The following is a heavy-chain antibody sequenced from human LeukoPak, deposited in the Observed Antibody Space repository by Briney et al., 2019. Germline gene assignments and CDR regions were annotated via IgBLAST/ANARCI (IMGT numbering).Heavy chain of an antibody. CDR3: ARPVRVVQYWYFDL. CDR2: IYYSGST. V-gene: IGHV4-39*01. CDR1: GGSISSSSYY. D-gene: IGHD2-15*01. Sequence: SETLSLTCTVSGGSISSSSYYWGWIRQPPGQGLEWIGSIYYSGSTYYNPSLKSRVTISVDTSKNQFSLKLSSVTAADTAVYYCARPVRVVQYWYFDLWGRGTLVTVSS. J-gene: IGHJ2*01.